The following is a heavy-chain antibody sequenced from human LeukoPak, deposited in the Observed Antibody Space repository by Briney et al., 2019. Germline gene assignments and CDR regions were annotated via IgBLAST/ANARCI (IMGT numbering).Heavy chain of an antibody. CDR2: ISGDGGSI. CDR1: GFTFDDYA. J-gene: IGHJ4*02. Sequence: GGSLRLSCAASGFTFDDYAIYRVRQGPGKGLEWVSLISGDGGSIYYADSVKGRFTISRDNSKNSLYLQMNSLRTEDTALYYCAKEDYSSSWYALDYWGQGTLVTVSS. D-gene: IGHD6-13*01. V-gene: IGHV3-43*02. CDR3: AKEDYSSSWYALDY.